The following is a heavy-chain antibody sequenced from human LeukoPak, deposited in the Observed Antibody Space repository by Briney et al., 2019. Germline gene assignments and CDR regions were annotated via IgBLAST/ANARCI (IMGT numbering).Heavy chain of an antibody. V-gene: IGHV3-48*01. CDR3: ARALTDLGAVDY. D-gene: IGHD1-26*01. Sequence: GGSLRLSCTASGFPFIEYSMNWVRQAPGKGLEWISYIGIDSGNTKYADSVRGRFTISRDNSKNTLYLQMNSLRAEDTAVYYCARALTDLGAVDYWGQGTLVTVSS. CDR2: IGIDSGNT. CDR1: GFPFIEYS. J-gene: IGHJ4*02.